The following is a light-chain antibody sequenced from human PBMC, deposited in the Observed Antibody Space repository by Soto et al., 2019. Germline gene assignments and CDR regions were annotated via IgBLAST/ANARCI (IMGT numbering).Light chain of an antibody. V-gene: IGKV1-39*01. Sequence: DIQMTQSPSSLSASVGDRVTITCRASQSISIYLNWYQQKPGKAPKLLIYAASSLQSGVPSRFSGSGSGTDFTLTISCLQSEDFATYYCQQYYSYPPITFGQGTRLEIK. J-gene: IGKJ5*01. CDR1: QSISIY. CDR2: AAS. CDR3: QQYYSYPPIT.